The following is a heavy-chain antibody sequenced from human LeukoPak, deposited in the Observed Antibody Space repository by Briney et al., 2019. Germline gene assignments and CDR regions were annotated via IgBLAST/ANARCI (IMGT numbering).Heavy chain of an antibody. V-gene: IGHV3-74*01. D-gene: IGHD6-19*01. Sequence: GGSLRLSCAASGFTFSKYWMLWVRQAPGRGLASVSRINTDGTVTTYADSVKGRFTVSRDNADNTMFLQMNSVRDEDTAVYYCATKQWLAPPPDSWGQGTPVTVSS. CDR3: ATKQWLAPPPDS. CDR1: GFTFSKYW. J-gene: IGHJ4*02. CDR2: INTDGTVT.